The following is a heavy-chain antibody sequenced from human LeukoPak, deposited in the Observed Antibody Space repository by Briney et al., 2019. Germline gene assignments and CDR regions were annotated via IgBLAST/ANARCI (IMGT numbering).Heavy chain of an antibody. V-gene: IGHV4-59*01. J-gene: IGHJ4*02. D-gene: IGHD6-19*01. Sequence: PSETLSLTCTVSGGSISSYYWSWIRQPPGKGLEGIGFIYYSGSTNYNPSLKSRVTISVDTSKNQFSLKLSSVTAADTAVYYCARDLGGIAVAGYFDYWGQGTLVTVSS. CDR1: GGSISSYY. CDR2: IYYSGST. CDR3: ARDLGGIAVAGYFDY.